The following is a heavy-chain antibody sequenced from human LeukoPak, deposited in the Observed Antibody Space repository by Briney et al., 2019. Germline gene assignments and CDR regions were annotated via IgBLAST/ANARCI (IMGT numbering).Heavy chain of an antibody. CDR2: ISYDGSNK. CDR1: GFTFSNYC. CDR3: AKEWYSSSWSFDY. V-gene: IGHV3-30*18. J-gene: IGHJ4*02. D-gene: IGHD6-13*01. Sequence: PGGSLRLSCPASGFTFSNYCMDWVRQAPGKGLEWVAVISYDGSNKYYADSVKGRFTISRGNSKNTLYLQMNSLRAEDTAVYYCAKEWYSSSWSFDYWGQGTLVTVSS.